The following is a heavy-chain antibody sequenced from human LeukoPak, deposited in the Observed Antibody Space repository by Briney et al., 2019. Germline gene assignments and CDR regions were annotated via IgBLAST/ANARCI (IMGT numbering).Heavy chain of an antibody. J-gene: IGHJ6*02. V-gene: IGHV3-53*05. Sequence: PGGSLRLSCAASGFTVSSNYMSWVRQAPGKGLEWVSVIYSGGSTYYADSVKGRFTISRDNSKNTLYLQMNSLRAEDTAVYYCARSHYDFWSGYYSLDNYYYGMDVWGQGTTVTVSS. CDR3: ARSHYDFWSGYYSLDNYYYGMDV. D-gene: IGHD3-3*01. CDR1: GFTVSSNY. CDR2: IYSGGST.